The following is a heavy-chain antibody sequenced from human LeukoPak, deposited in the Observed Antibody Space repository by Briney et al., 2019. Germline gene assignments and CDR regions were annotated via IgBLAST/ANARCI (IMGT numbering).Heavy chain of an antibody. D-gene: IGHD3-3*01. J-gene: IGHJ4*02. CDR3: TTRMTTYYDFWSDPDY. Sequence: GGSLRLSCAASGFTFSNAWMSWVRQAPGKGLEWVGRIKSKTDGGTTDYAAPVKGRLTISRDDSKNTLYLQMNSLKTEDAAVYYCTTRMTTYYDFWSDPDYWGQGTLVTVSS. CDR2: IKSKTDGGTT. V-gene: IGHV3-15*01. CDR1: GFTFSNAW.